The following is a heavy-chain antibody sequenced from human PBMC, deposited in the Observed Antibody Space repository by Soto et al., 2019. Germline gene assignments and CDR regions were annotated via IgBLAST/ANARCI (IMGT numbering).Heavy chain of an antibody. D-gene: IGHD2-2*01. CDR1: GGSVSNISYY. J-gene: IGHJ4*02. CDR3: ANYHLLHDVYFDY. Sequence: QLQLQESGPGLVKPSETLSLTCTVSGGSVSNISYYWAWVRQPPGKGLEWIGSIYYSGTTYYNPSLKSRVTISVDTSKDQFSLKLSSVTAADTALYYCANYHLLHDVYFDYWGKGSQVTVSS. CDR2: IYYSGTT. V-gene: IGHV4-39*01.